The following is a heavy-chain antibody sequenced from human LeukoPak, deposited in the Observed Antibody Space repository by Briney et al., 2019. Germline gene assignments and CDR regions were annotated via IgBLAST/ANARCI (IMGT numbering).Heavy chain of an antibody. Sequence: NPGGSLRLSCAASGFTFSSYSMNWVRQAPGKGLEWVSSISSSSSYIYYADSVKGRFTISRDNAKNTLYLQMNSLRAEDTAVYYCAGDESGDSSGYRYDCWGQGTLVTVSS. V-gene: IGHV3-21*01. D-gene: IGHD3-22*01. CDR1: GFTFSSYS. J-gene: IGHJ4*02. CDR2: ISSSSSYI. CDR3: AGDESGDSSGYRYDC.